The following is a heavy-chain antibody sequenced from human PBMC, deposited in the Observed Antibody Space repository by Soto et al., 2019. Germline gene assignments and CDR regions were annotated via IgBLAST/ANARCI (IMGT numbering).Heavy chain of an antibody. J-gene: IGHJ4*02. D-gene: IGHD2-15*01. CDR1: GFTFSSYS. Sequence: VGSLRLSCAVSGFTFSSYSMHWVRQDPDMGLEWVAFISFAGNNKYYADSVKGRFTISRDNSNNMVYLEMNSLRPDDTAVYYCARDRQKALVVVAATGGFDYWGQGTPVTVSS. CDR3: ARDRQKALVVVAATGGFDY. CDR2: ISFAGNNK. V-gene: IGHV3-30*04.